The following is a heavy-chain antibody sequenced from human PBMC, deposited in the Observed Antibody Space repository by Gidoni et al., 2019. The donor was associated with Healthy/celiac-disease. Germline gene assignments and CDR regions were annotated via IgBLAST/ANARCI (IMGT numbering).Heavy chain of an antibody. CDR2: ISSNGCST. CDR3: ARGPILRYFDWPPDY. Sequence: EVQLVESGGGLVQPGGSLRLSCAASGSPSTSYAMHWLRQAPGQGLEYVSAISSNGCSTYYAISVKGRFTISRDNSKNTLYLQMGSLRAEDMAVYYCARGPILRYFDWPPDYWGQGTLVTVSS. V-gene: IGHV3-64*01. D-gene: IGHD3-9*01. J-gene: IGHJ4*02. CDR1: GSPSTSYA.